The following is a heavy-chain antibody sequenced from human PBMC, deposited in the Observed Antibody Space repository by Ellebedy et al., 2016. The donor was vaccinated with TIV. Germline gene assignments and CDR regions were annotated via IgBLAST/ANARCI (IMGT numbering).Heavy chain of an antibody. D-gene: IGHD5-12*01. V-gene: IGHV3-30-3*01. Sequence: GESLKISXAASGFTFSNYAMHWVRQAPGRGLEWVAVISYDGSNKYYADSVKGRFTISRDNSKDTMYVQMSRLRAEDTAVYYCARDRTQRGYDGATYWGQGTLVTVSS. J-gene: IGHJ4*02. CDR2: ISYDGSNK. CDR1: GFTFSNYA. CDR3: ARDRTQRGYDGATY.